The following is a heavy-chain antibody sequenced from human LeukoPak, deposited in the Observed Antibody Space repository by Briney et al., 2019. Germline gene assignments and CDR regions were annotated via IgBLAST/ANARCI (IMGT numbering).Heavy chain of an antibody. CDR1: GYTFTSYY. CDR3: AKDLRWDHPGFDP. D-gene: IGHD4-23*01. Sequence: DSAKVSCKASGYTFTSYYIHWVRQAPGQGLEWMGIINPGGGSTSYAQKFQDRVTMTRDTSTSTVYMELSSLRSEDTAVYYCAKDLRWDHPGFDPWGQGTLVIVSS. CDR2: INPGGGST. V-gene: IGHV1-46*01. J-gene: IGHJ5*02.